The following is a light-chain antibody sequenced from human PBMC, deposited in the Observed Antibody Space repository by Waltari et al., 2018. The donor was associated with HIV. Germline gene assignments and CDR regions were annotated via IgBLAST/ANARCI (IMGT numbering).Light chain of an antibody. Sequence: EVVMAQYPATLSVSPGARAILSCRASQSVSTSLAWYQQKPVQAPRLLIFGTSTRATGVAARFSGSGSGTYFSLTISSLQSEDLAVYYCQQYKNGWTFGQGTKVDIK. CDR2: GTS. J-gene: IGKJ1*01. CDR3: QQYKNGWT. V-gene: IGKV3-15*01. CDR1: QSVSTS.